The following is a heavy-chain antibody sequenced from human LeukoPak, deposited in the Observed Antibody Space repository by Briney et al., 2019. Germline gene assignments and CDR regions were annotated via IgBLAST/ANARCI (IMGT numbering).Heavy chain of an antibody. J-gene: IGHJ4*02. CDR1: GGSFSGYY. D-gene: IGHD2-2*01. CDR3: ASVFCSSTSCYFHY. V-gene: IGHV4-34*01. CDR2: INHSGST. Sequence: SETLSLTCAVYGGSFSGYYWSWIRQPPGKGLEWIGEINHSGSTNYNPSLKSRVTISVDTSKNQFSLKLSSVTAADTAVNYCASVFCSSTSCYFHYWGQGTLVTVSS.